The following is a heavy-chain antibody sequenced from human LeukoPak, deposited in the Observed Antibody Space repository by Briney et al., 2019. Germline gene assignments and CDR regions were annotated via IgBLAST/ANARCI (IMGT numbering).Heavy chain of an antibody. Sequence: SVKVSCKASGGTFSSYAISWVRQAPGLGLEWMGRIIPILGIANYAQKFQGRVTMTRDTSISTAYMELSRLRSDDTAVYYCARTLVVPAAKYYYYGMDVWGQGTTVTVS. D-gene: IGHD2-2*01. CDR1: GGTFSSYA. CDR2: IIPILGIA. V-gene: IGHV1-69*04. J-gene: IGHJ6*02. CDR3: ARTLVVPAAKYYYYGMDV.